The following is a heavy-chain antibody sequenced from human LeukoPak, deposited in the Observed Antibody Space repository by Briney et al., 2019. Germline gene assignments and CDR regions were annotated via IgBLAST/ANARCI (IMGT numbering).Heavy chain of an antibody. CDR3: ARVRSGGSSWYPAYYYYYGMDV. J-gene: IGHJ6*02. D-gene: IGHD6-13*01. CDR2: MNPNSGNT. Sequence: ASVKVSFKASGYTFTSYDINWVRQATGQGLEWMGWMNPNSGNTGYAQKFQGRVTMTRSTSISTAYMELSSLRSEDTAVYYCARVRSGGSSWYPAYYYYYGMDVWGQGTTVTVSS. CDR1: GYTFTSYD. V-gene: IGHV1-8*01.